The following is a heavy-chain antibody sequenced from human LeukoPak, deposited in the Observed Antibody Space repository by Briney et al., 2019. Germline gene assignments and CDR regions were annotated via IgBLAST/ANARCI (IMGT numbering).Heavy chain of an antibody. D-gene: IGHD5-18*01. CDR3: AREPRAAMVRGGFDY. J-gene: IGHJ4*02. CDR2: IYYSGST. CDR1: GGSMSPYH. V-gene: IGHV4-59*12. Sequence: SETLSLTCTVSGGSMSPYHWGWIRQPPGKGLEWTGYIYYSGSTNYNPSLKSRVTISVDTSKNQFSLKLSSVTAADTAMYYCAREPRAAMVRGGFDYWGQGTLVTVSS.